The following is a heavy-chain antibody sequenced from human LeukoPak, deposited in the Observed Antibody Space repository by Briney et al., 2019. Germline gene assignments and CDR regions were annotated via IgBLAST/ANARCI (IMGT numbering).Heavy chain of an antibody. CDR1: GFTFSSYW. J-gene: IGHJ4*02. V-gene: IGHV3-7*02. Sequence: GGSLRLSCAASGFTFSSYWMSWVRQAPGEGLEWVANIKQDGSEKYYVGSAKGRFTISRDNSKNSLYLQMNSLRAEDTAVYYCAMIQLSTPPAYWGQGTLVTVSS. CDR3: AMIQLSTPPAY. CDR2: IKQDGSEK. D-gene: IGHD5-18*01.